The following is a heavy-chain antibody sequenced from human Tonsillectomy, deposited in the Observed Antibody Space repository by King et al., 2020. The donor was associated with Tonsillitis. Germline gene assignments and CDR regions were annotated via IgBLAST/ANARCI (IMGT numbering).Heavy chain of an antibody. Sequence: QLQESGPGLVKPSQTLSLTCTVSGGSISSGDYYWTWIRQPPGKGLEWIGYIFFHGSTYYNPSLKSRVTISMDTSNIQFSLKLSSVTAADTAIYYCARDSWRGNSGTYDILWGQGTLVTVSS. CDR2: IFFHGST. D-gene: IGHD3-10*01. CDR3: ARDSWRGNSGTYDIL. J-gene: IGHJ4*02. V-gene: IGHV4-30-4*01. CDR1: GGSISSGDYY.